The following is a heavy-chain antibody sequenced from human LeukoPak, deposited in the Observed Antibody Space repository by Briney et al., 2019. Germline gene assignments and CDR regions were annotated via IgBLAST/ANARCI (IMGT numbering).Heavy chain of an antibody. J-gene: IGHJ5*02. CDR2: ISSSSSTI. V-gene: IGHV3-48*04. Sequence: GGSLRLSCAASGFTFSSYSMNWVRQAPGKGLEWVSYISSSSSTIYYADSVKGRFTISRDNAKNSLYLQMNSLGAEDTAMYYCARDKDAWGQGTLVTVSS. CDR3: ARDKDA. CDR1: GFTFSSYS.